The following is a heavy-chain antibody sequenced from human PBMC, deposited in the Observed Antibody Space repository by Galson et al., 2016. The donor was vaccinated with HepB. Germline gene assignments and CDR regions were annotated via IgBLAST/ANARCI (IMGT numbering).Heavy chain of an antibody. CDR2: ISHDGSNK. D-gene: IGHD3-16*01. J-gene: IGHJ3*02. Sequence: SLRLSCAASGFTFSNYGIHWVRQAPGKGLEWVTVISHDGSNKWYGDSVKGRFTISRDNSKNTLYLQMNRLRVEDTAVYYCARDGGRDPAFDIWGQGTMVTVSS. CDR3: ARDGGRDPAFDI. V-gene: IGHV3-30*03. CDR1: GFTFSNYG.